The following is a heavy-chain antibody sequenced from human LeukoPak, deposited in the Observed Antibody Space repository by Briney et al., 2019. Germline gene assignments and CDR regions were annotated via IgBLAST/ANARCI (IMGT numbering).Heavy chain of an antibody. V-gene: IGHV4-39*07. J-gene: IGHJ4*02. Sequence: PSETLSLTCTVSGGSISSSSYYWGWIRQPPGKGLEWIGSIYYSGSTYYNPSLKSRVTISVDTSKNQFSLKLSSMTAADTAVYYCARWIKWELACDYWGQGTLVTVSS. CDR2: IYYSGST. D-gene: IGHD1-26*01. CDR3: ARWIKWELACDY. CDR1: GGSISSSSYY.